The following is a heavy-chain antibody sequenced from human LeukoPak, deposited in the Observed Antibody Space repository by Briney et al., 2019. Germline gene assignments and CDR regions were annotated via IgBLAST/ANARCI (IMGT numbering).Heavy chain of an antibody. Sequence: PGGSLRLSCAVSGFTFSNYAIHWVRQAPGKGLEWVAVISYDGYNKYYADSVKGRFTISRDNSKNTLDLQMNSLRGEDTAVYYCAKEGGRSDSSSWTSFDYWGQGTLVTVSS. CDR1: GFTFSNYA. CDR3: AKEGGRSDSSSWTSFDY. D-gene: IGHD6-13*01. CDR2: ISYDGYNK. J-gene: IGHJ4*02. V-gene: IGHV3-30-3*01.